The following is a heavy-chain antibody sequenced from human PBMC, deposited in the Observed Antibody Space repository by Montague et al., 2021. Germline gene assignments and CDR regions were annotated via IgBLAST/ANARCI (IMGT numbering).Heavy chain of an antibody. D-gene: IGHD5-12*01. CDR2: IYWDDDK. Sequence: PALVKPTQTLTLTRTFSGFSLSTSGVGVGWIRQPPGKALEWLALIYWDDDKRYSPSLKSRLTITKDTSKNQVVLTMTNMDPVDTATYYCAHRQGGYDLWYWGQGTLVTVSS. CDR1: GFSLSTSGVG. V-gene: IGHV2-5*02. J-gene: IGHJ4*02. CDR3: AHRQGGYDLWY.